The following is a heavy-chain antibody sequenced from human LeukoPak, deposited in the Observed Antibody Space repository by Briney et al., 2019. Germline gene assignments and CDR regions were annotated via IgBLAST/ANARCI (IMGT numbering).Heavy chain of an antibody. Sequence: GRSLRLSCAASGFTFSSYGMHWVRQAPGKGLEWVAVIWYDGSNKYYADSVKGRFTISRDNSKNTLYLQMNSLRAEDTAVYYCARDRGPSIYYYYGMDVWGQGTTVTVSS. D-gene: IGHD3-3*02. V-gene: IGHV3-33*01. J-gene: IGHJ6*02. CDR3: ARDRGPSIYYYYGMDV. CDR2: IWYDGSNK. CDR1: GFTFSSYG.